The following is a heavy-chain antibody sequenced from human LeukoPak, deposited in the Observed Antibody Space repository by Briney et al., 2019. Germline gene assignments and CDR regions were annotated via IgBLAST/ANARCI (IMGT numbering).Heavy chain of an antibody. D-gene: IGHD1/OR15-1a*01. CDR1: GYSFTTHW. CDR3: ATSESQTRFDY. Sequence: GKSLKISCKGSGYSFTTHWIGWVRQLPGKGLEWMGLIFPGDSETIYSPSFQGQVTISADKSINTAYLRWSSLKASDTAMYYCATSESQTRFDYWGQGTLVTVSS. CDR2: IFPGDSET. V-gene: IGHV5-51*01. J-gene: IGHJ4*02.